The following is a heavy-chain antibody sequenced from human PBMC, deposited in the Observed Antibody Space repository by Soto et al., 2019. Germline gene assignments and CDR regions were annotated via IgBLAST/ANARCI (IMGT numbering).Heavy chain of an antibody. CDR2: ISGSGGST. Sequence: GGSLRLSCAASGFTFSSYAMSWVRQAPGKGLEWVSAISGSGGSTYYADSVKGRFTISRDNSKNTLYLQMNSLRAEDTAVYYCAKVGLFGRVVPVVNYYMDVWGKGTTVTVSS. D-gene: IGHD3-10*02. CDR3: AKVGLFGRVVPVVNYYMDV. CDR1: GFTFSSYA. J-gene: IGHJ6*03. V-gene: IGHV3-23*01.